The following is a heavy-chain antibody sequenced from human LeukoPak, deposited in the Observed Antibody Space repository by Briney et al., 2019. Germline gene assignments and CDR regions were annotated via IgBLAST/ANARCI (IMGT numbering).Heavy chain of an antibody. Sequence: PGTSLRLSCAASEFIFSHYAMDWVRQAPGKGLEWVAFISYDGSYKYYGDSVKGRFSISRDHSKNTLYLQMNRLRPDDTAVYYCARANMVRGVGLFFDRNWFDPWGQGTLVTVSS. J-gene: IGHJ5*02. CDR2: ISYDGSYK. D-gene: IGHD3-10*01. CDR1: EFIFSHYA. V-gene: IGHV3-30*03. CDR3: ARANMVRGVGLFFDRNWFDP.